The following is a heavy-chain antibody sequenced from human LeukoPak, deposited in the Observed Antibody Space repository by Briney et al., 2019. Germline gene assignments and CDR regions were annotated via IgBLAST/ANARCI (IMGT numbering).Heavy chain of an antibody. D-gene: IGHD2-15*01. Sequence: GASVKVSCKASGYTFTSYGISWVRQAPGQGLEWMGWISAYNGNTNYAQKLQGRVTMTTDTSTSTAYMELRSLRSDDTAVYYCARGKCSGGSCYSVFDPWGQGTLVTVSS. CDR3: ARGKCSGGSCYSVFDP. J-gene: IGHJ5*02. V-gene: IGHV1-18*01. CDR2: ISAYNGNT. CDR1: GYTFTSYG.